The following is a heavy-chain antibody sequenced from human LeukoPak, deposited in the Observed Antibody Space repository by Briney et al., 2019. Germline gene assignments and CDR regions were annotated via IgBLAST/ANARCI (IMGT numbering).Heavy chain of an antibody. J-gene: IGHJ4*02. CDR1: GFSFRSYA. Sequence: GGSLRLSCADSGFSFRSYAMSWVRQAPGKGLEWVSAISGSGTNTYYADSVKGRFTISRDNSKNTLDLQMNSLRAEDTAVYYCAKANGAIFGVAGYFDYWGQGTLVTVSS. CDR2: ISGSGTNT. D-gene: IGHD3-3*02. V-gene: IGHV3-23*01. CDR3: AKANGAIFGVAGYFDY.